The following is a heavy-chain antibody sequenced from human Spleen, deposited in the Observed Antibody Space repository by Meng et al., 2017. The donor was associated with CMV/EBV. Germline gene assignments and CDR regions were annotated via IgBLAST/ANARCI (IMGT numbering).Heavy chain of an antibody. D-gene: IGHD3-3*01. CDR2: IYYGGSN. J-gene: IGHJ4*02. CDR3: LGQDFWSDSFPLDN. CDR1: GVSISSSTYC. V-gene: IGHV4-39*01. Sequence: ETLSLTCTVSGVSISSSTYCWGWIRQPPGKGLENIGLIYYGGSNYYNPSLTGRLTISVDTSKNHFSLRLSSVTAADTAVYYCLGQDFWSDSFPLDNWGRGTLVTVSS.